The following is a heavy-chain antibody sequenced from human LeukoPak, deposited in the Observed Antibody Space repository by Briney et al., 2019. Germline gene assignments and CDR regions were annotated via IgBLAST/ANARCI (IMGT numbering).Heavy chain of an antibody. CDR3: ARSHPISIVGATTAGLLFDY. J-gene: IGHJ4*02. CDR1: GFTFSSYV. V-gene: IGHV3-30*04. CDR2: ISYDGSNE. Sequence: GRSLRLSCAASGFTFSSYVMHWVRQAPGKGLEWVAIISYDGSNEYYADSVKGRFTISRDNSKNTLYLQMNSLRAEDTAVYYCARSHPISIVGATTAGLLFDYWGQGTLVTVSS. D-gene: IGHD1-26*01.